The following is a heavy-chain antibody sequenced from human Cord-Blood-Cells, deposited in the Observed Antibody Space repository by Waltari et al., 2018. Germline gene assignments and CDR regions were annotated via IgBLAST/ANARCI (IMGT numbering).Heavy chain of an antibody. Sequence: EVQLVESGGGLVQPGGSLRLSCAASGFTFSSYWMSWVRQAPGKGLEWVANIKQDGSEKNYVDSVKGRFTISRDNAKNSLYLQMNSLRAEDTAVYYCARVYLRDYFDYWGQGTLVTVSS. D-gene: IGHD4-17*01. CDR3: ARVYLRDYFDY. CDR2: IKQDGSEK. J-gene: IGHJ4*02. CDR1: GFTFSSYW. V-gene: IGHV3-7*01.